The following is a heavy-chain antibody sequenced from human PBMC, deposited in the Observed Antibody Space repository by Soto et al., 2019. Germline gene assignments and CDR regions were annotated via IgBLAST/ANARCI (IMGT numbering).Heavy chain of an antibody. J-gene: IGHJ4*02. CDR2: ISYDGSNK. V-gene: IGHV3-30-3*01. Sequence: QPGGSLRLSCAASGFTFSSYAMHWVRQAPGKGLEWVAVISYDGSNKYYADSVKGRFTISRDNSKNTLYLQMNSLRAEDTAVYYCARETDSSSASLDYWGQGTLVTVSS. CDR1: GFTFSSYA. CDR3: ARETDSSSASLDY. D-gene: IGHD6-6*01.